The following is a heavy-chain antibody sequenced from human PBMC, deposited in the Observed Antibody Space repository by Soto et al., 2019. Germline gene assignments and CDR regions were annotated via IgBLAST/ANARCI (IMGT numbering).Heavy chain of an antibody. CDR3: ATVFDL. CDR1: GFTLGSHR. V-gene: IGHV3-74*01. Sequence: DVQLVESGGGLVQPGGSLRVSCAASGFTLGSHRIQWVRQPPGKGLEWVSRIDTDGGGTSYADSVKGRFTISTDNAKNTVYLQMNGLRAEDTAVYYCATVFDLWGQGTLVTVSS. CDR2: IDTDGGGT. J-gene: IGHJ5*02.